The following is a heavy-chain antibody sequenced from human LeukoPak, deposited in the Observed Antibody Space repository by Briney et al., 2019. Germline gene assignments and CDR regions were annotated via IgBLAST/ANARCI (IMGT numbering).Heavy chain of an antibody. CDR1: GFTFSSYW. CDR3: AKGYSYGYYFDY. D-gene: IGHD5-18*01. V-gene: IGHV3-74*01. Sequence: GSLRLSCAASGFTFSSYWMNWVRQVPGKGLVWVSRIASDGNNRDYADSVKGRFTISRDNAKNTLYLQMNSLRAEDTAVYYCAKGYSYGYYFDYWGQGTLVTVSS. CDR2: IASDGNNR. J-gene: IGHJ4*02.